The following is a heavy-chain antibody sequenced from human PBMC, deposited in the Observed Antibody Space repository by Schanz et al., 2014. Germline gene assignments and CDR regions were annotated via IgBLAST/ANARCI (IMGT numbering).Heavy chain of an antibody. J-gene: IGHJ3*02. CDR1: GFIFNDYY. CDR3: ARENLNWEAFDI. V-gene: IGHV3-11*01. Sequence: QVQLVESGGGLVKPGGSLRLSCAASGFIFNDYYMNWIRQAPGKRLEWLSYISRDGTTSYYADSVKGRFTISRDNAKNSLYLEMTSLRGEDTAVYYCARENLNWEAFDIWGQGTVVTVSS. D-gene: IGHD7-27*01. CDR2: ISRDGTTS.